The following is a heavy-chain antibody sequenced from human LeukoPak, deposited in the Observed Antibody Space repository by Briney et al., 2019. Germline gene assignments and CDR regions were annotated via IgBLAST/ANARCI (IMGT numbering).Heavy chain of an antibody. D-gene: IGHD1-26*01. J-gene: IGHJ3*02. V-gene: IGHV1-18*01. CDR2: ISAYNGNT. CDR1: GYTFTSYG. CDR3: ARASRVRPTLTAFDI. Sequence: ASLNVSCKASGYTFTSYGFSWVRQAPGQGLGWMGWISAYNGNTNYAQKLQGRVTMTPDTSTSTDYMELRSLRSDDTAMYYCARASRVRPTLTAFDIWGQGTVVTVSS.